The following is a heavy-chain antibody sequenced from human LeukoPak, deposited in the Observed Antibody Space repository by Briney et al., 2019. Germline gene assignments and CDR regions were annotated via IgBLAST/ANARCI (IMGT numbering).Heavy chain of an antibody. CDR3: ARDGYFDY. Sequence: ASVKVSCKASGYTFINYGIAWVRQAPGQGLEWMGWISANNGNTNYAQKLQGRVTMTTDTSSSTAYMELRSLRSGDTAVYYCARDGYFDYWGQGTLVTVSS. J-gene: IGHJ4*02. V-gene: IGHV1-18*01. CDR2: ISANNGNT. CDR1: GYTFINYG.